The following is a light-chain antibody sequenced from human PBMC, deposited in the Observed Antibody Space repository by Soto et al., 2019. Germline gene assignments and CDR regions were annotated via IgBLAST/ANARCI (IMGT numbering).Light chain of an antibody. V-gene: IGKV3-20*01. J-gene: IGKJ1*01. CDR3: QQYDSSPPCA. CDR2: GAS. Sequence: EIVLTQSPGTLSLSPGERATLSCRASQAVRNSYLAWYQQKPGQAPSLLIYGASNRATGIPDRFSGSGSGTDFILTISRLEPEDFAVYYCQQYDSSPPCAFGQGTKVEFK. CDR1: QAVRNSY.